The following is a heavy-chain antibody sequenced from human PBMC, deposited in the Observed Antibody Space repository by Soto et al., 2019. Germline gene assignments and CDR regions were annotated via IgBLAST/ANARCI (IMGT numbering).Heavy chain of an antibody. CDR3: AADRGSSYPNYYYYGMDV. CDR2: IVVGSGNT. Sequence: SVKVSCKASGFTFTSSAVQWVRQARGQRLEWIGWIVVGSGNTNYAQKFQERVTITRDMSTSTAYMELSSLRSEDTAVYYCAADRGSSYPNYYYYGMDVWGQGTTVTVSS. D-gene: IGHD2-15*01. CDR1: GFTFTSSA. V-gene: IGHV1-58*01. J-gene: IGHJ6*02.